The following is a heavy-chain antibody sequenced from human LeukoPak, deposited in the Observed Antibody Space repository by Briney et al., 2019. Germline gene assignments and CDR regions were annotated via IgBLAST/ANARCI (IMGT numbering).Heavy chain of an antibody. CDR3: AREGYCSSTSCYGSRYFDY. CDR2: ISAYNGNT. J-gene: IGHJ4*02. Sequence: ASVKVSCKASGYTLTSYGISWVRQAPGQGLEWMGWISAYNGNTNYAQKLQGRVTMTTDTSTSTAYMELRSLRSDDTAVYYCAREGYCSSTSCYGSRYFDYWGQGTLVTVSS. D-gene: IGHD2-2*01. CDR1: GYTLTSYG. V-gene: IGHV1-18*01.